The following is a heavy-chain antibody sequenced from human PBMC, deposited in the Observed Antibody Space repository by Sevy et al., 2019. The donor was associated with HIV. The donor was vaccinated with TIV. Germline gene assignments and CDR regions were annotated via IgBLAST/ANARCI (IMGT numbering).Heavy chain of an antibody. CDR2: ISGSGTRT. J-gene: IGHJ6*03. CDR1: GFSFDSYG. CDR3: AERGGGHYDPDEIGYYFYYYNMDV. Sequence: GGSLRLSCAVSGFSFDSYGMTWVRQAPGKGLEWVSGISGSGTRTYYADSVKGRFSISRDNSKNRLYLQMNSLRSEDTDKYYCAERGGGHYDPDEIGYYFYYYNMDVWGKGTTVTVSS. V-gene: IGHV3-23*01. D-gene: IGHD3-22*01.